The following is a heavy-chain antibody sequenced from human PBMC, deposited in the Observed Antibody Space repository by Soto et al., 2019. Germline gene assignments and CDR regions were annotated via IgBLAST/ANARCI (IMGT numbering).Heavy chain of an antibody. J-gene: IGHJ5*02. D-gene: IGHD2-21*02. CDR2: ISYDASKK. Sequence: QVQRVESGGGVIQPGRSLRLSCAASGFTFSNYAMHWVRQAPGTGLEWVAAISYDASKKFYTDSVKGRFTISRDNSKNTLYLEMNSLGPEDTAIYYCARGPAYCGGDCYSNWFDPWGQGTLVTVSS. CDR1: GFTFSNYA. CDR3: ARGPAYCGGDCYSNWFDP. V-gene: IGHV3-30*04.